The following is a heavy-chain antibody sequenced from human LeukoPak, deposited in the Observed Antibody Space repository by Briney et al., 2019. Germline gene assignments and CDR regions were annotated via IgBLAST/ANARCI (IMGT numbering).Heavy chain of an antibody. Sequence: AGGSLRLSCADSGFTFSSSWMTWVRQAPGKGLEWVANIKEDGSEKYYVDSVKGRFTISRDNAKNSLYLQMNSLRAEDTAVYYCAKLVGASVYWGQGTLVTVSS. CDR3: AKLVGASVY. CDR2: IKEDGSEK. V-gene: IGHV3-7*03. CDR1: GFTFSSSW. D-gene: IGHD1-26*01. J-gene: IGHJ4*02.